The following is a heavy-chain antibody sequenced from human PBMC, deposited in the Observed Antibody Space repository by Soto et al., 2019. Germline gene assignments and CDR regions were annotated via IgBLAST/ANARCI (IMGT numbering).Heavy chain of an antibody. CDR2: VHPNSGGT. CDR3: AKELQRRMDV. V-gene: IGHV1-2*02. CDR1: GYTFSVYH. J-gene: IGHJ6*02. Sequence: QVHLVQSGAEVKQPGASVKVSCKASGYTFSVYHMHWVRQAPGQGLEWLGWVHPNSGGTNYAQSFEGRVTLTRDPSINTAYMELSRLTSDDTAVYYCAKELQRRMDVWGQGTTVTVSS. D-gene: IGHD4-4*01.